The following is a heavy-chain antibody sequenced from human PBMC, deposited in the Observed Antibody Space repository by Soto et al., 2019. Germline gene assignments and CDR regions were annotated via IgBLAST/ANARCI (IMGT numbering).Heavy chain of an antibody. Sequence: RGESLKISCQGSGYNFATHWIGWVRHKAGKGLEWLGIIFPGDAETRYSPSFQGHITISADKSISIAYLRWSSLKASDTRMYYCATPGGFGMDVWGQGTTVTVSS. D-gene: IGHD5-12*01. J-gene: IGHJ6*02. CDR3: ATPGGFGMDV. V-gene: IGHV5-51*01. CDR2: IFPGDAET. CDR1: GYNFATHW.